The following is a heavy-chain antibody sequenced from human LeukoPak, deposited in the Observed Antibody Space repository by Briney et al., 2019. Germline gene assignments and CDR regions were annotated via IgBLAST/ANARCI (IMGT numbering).Heavy chain of an antibody. V-gene: IGHV5-51*01. CDR2: IYPGDSDT. J-gene: IGHJ4*02. Sequence: GESLKISCKGSGYSSTSYWIGWVRQMPGKGLEWMGIIYPGDSDTRYSPSFQGQVTISADKSISTAYLQWSRLKASDTAMYYCARLPLDYGDDYWGQGTLVTVSS. CDR3: ARLPLDYGDDY. D-gene: IGHD4-17*01. CDR1: GYSSTSYW.